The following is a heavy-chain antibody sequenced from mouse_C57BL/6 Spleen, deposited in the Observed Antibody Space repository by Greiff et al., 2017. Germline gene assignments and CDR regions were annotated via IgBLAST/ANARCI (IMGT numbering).Heavy chain of an antibody. CDR3: AREDYGNYYFDY. D-gene: IGHD2-1*01. Sequence: VQLQESGAELVKPGASVKMSCKASGYTFTSYWITWVKQRPGQGLEWIGDIYPGSGSTNYNEKFKSKATLTVDTSSSTAYMQLSSLTSEDSAVYYCAREDYGNYYFDYWGQGTTLTVSS. CDR2: IYPGSGST. V-gene: IGHV1-55*01. CDR1: GYTFTSYW. J-gene: IGHJ2*01.